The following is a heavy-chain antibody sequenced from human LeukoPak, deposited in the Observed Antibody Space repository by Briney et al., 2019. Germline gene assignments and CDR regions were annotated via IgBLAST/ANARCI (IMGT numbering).Heavy chain of an antibody. CDR3: AKSYRQESDWSSSFDY. Sequence: YPGGSLRLSCAASGFTFDTYAMTWVRQVPGKGLEWVSNISGLGTSTNYADSVKGRFTISRDNSKNTLHLQMNSLRAEDTAIYYCAKSYRQESDWSSSFDYWGQGTLVTVSS. V-gene: IGHV3-23*01. D-gene: IGHD3-9*01. CDR2: ISGLGTST. CDR1: GFTFDTYA. J-gene: IGHJ4*02.